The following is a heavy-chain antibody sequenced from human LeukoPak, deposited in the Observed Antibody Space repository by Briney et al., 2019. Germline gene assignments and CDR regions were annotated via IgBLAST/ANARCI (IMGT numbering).Heavy chain of an antibody. CDR2: LYTSGST. CDR1: GGSISSGSYY. D-gene: IGHD3-10*01. Sequence: PSETLSLTCTVSGGSISSGSYYWSWIRQPAGKGLEWIGRLYTSGSTNYNPSIKSRVTVSLDTSKNQFSLKLSSVTAADTAVYYCARGDGLRWFGEYPTYYFDYWGQGTLVTVSS. J-gene: IGHJ4*02. CDR3: ARGDGLRWFGEYPTYYFDY. V-gene: IGHV4-61*02.